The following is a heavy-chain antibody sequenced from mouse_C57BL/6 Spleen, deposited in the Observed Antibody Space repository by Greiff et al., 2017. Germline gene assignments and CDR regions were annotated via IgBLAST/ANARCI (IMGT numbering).Heavy chain of an antibody. J-gene: IGHJ4*01. D-gene: IGHD6-1*01. CDR2: INPSSGYT. CDR1: GYTFTSYT. Sequence: QVQLQQSGAELARPGASVKMSCKASGYTFTSYTMHWVKQRPGQGLEWIGYINPSSGYTKYNQKFKDKATLTADKSSSTAYMQLSSLISEDSAVYYCARSIYSALVDAMDYCGQGTSVIVTS. CDR3: ARSIYSALVDAMDY. V-gene: IGHV1-4*01.